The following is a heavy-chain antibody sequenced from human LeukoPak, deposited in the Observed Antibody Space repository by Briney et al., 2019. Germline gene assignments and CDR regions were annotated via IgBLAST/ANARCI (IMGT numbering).Heavy chain of an antibody. CDR1: GFTFSSYA. CDR2: ISGSGGST. CDR3: ALGYCSSTSCFGFDY. V-gene: IGHV3-23*01. Sequence: PGGSLRLSCAVSGFTFSSYAMSWVRQAPGKGLEWVSAISGSGGSTYYADSVKGRFTISRDNSKNTLYLQMNSLKAEDTAVYYCALGYCSSTSCFGFDYWGQGTLVTVSS. J-gene: IGHJ4*02. D-gene: IGHD2-2*01.